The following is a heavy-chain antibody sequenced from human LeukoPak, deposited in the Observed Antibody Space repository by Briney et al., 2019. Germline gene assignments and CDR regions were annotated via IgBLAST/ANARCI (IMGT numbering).Heavy chain of an antibody. CDR3: ARDLLNDEGSSYFFDQ. V-gene: IGHV3-48*04. CDR2: ISKSSDRI. D-gene: IGHD2-2*01. CDR1: GFTFSSYS. J-gene: IGHJ4*02. Sequence: GGSLRLSCAASGFTFSSYSMNWVRQAPGKGLEWVSYISKSSDRIYHADSVKGRFTISRDNAKNSLYLQMDSLRAEDTAVYYCARDLLNDEGSSYFFDQWGQGTLVTVSS.